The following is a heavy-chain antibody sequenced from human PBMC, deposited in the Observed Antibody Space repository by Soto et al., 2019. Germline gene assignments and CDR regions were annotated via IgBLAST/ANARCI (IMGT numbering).Heavy chain of an antibody. J-gene: IGHJ3*02. CDR3: AKFMGYGDYDAFDI. D-gene: IGHD4-17*01. CDR1: GFTFSSYG. Sequence: GGSLRLSCAASGFTFSSYGMHWVRQAPGKGLEWVAVISYDGSNKYYADSVKGRFTISRDNSKNTLYLQMNSLRAEDTAVYYCAKFMGYGDYDAFDIWGQGTMVTVSS. CDR2: ISYDGSNK. V-gene: IGHV3-30*18.